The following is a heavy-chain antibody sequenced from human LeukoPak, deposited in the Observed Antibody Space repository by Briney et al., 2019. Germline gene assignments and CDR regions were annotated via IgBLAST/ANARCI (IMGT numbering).Heavy chain of an antibody. CDR3: ARDWEDGYNPYAFDI. CDR2: IIPMFGTA. V-gene: IGHV1-69*01. D-gene: IGHD5-24*01. J-gene: IGHJ3*02. CDR1: GGTFSSYA. Sequence: SVKVSCKGSGGTFSSYAISWVRQAPGQGLEGMGGIIPMFGTANYAQKFQGRVTITADESTSTAYMELSSLRSEDTAVYYCARDWEDGYNPYAFDIWGQGTMVTVSS.